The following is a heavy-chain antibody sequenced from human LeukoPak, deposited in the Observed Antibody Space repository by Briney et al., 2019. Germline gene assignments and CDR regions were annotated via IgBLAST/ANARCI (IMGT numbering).Heavy chain of an antibody. CDR1: GFSFSTFW. Sequence: PGGSLRLSCTASGFSFSTFWMNWVRQAPGKGLEWVANIKHDGSVKYYVDSVKGRFTISRDNAMQSLYLQMNSLRAGDTAVYYCAGGVSYWGRGTLVTVSS. CDR2: IKHDGSVK. CDR3: AGGVSY. J-gene: IGHJ4*02. V-gene: IGHV3-7*04.